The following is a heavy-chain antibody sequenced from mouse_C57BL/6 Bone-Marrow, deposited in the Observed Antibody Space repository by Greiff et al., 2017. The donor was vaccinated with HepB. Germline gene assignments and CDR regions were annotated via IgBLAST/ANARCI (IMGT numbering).Heavy chain of an antibody. CDR3: ARHESTIYYDYDWGYYFDY. D-gene: IGHD2-4*01. CDR1: GYTFTEYT. J-gene: IGHJ2*01. Sequence: QVQLKESGAELVKPGASVKLSCKASGYTFTEYTIHWVKQRSGQGLEWIGWFYPGSGSIKYNEKFKDKATLTADKSSSTVYMELSRLTSEDSAVYFCARHESTIYYDYDWGYYFDYWGQGTTLTVSS. CDR2: FYPGSGSI. V-gene: IGHV1-62-2*01.